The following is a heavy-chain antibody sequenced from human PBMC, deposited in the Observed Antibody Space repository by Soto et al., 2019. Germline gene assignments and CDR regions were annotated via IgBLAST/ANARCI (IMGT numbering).Heavy chain of an antibody. CDR2: IYYSENT. D-gene: IGHD4-17*01. Sequence: PSETPSLTCTVSGGSISSSSNHWGWIRHPPGKGLEWIGNIYYSENTYYNPSLKSRVTISVDTSKNQFSLRLTSVSAADTAVYYCATHPTYGPLDQWGQGTLVTVAS. V-gene: IGHV4-39*01. CDR3: ATHPTYGPLDQ. J-gene: IGHJ4*02. CDR1: GGSISSSSNH.